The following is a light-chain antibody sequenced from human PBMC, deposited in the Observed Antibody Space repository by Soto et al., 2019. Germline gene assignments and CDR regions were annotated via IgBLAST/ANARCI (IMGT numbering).Light chain of an antibody. V-gene: IGKV3-11*01. CDR1: QSVSSY. J-gene: IGKJ5*01. CDR2: DAS. CDR3: QQRSNWPPIT. Sequence: EIVLTPSPATLSLSPVERATLSCMASQSVSSYLAWYQQKPGQAPRLLTYDASNRATGIPARFSGSGSGTDFTLTISSLEPEDFAVYYCQQRSNWPPITFGQGTRLEI.